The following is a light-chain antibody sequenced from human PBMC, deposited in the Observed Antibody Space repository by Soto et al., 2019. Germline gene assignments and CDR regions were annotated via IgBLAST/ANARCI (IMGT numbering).Light chain of an antibody. CDR1: QSVNSNY. J-gene: IGKJ3*01. Sequence: EIVLTQSPGTLSVSPGERVTLSCRASQSVNSNYLAWYQQRPGQAPRLLIFGASYRATGIPDRFSGSGSGPDFTLTIRRLEPEDFAVYYCQQYSSSPPEFTFGPGTRVDSK. CDR3: QQYSSSPPEFT. CDR2: GAS. V-gene: IGKV3-20*01.